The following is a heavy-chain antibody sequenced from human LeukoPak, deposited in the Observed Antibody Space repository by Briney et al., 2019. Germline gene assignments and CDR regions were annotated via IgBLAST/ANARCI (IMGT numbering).Heavy chain of an antibody. D-gene: IGHD1-26*01. CDR2: ISGSGGST. V-gene: IGHV3-23*01. Sequence: GGSLRLSCAAPGFTFSSYAMSWVRQAPGKGLEWVSAISGSGGSTYSAHSVKGRFPISRDNAKNTLYLQMNSLRAEDTAVYYCAKDYAEPIALDAFDIWGQGTMVTVSS. CDR3: AKDYAEPIALDAFDI. CDR1: GFTFSSYA. J-gene: IGHJ3*02.